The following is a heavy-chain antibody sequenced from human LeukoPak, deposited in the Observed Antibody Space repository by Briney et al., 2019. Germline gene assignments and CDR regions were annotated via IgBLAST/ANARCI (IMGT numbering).Heavy chain of an antibody. Sequence: GGSLRLSCAASGFTFSSYSMNWVRQAPGKGLEGVSYISSSSSTIYYADSVKGRFTISRDNAKNSLYLQMNSLRAEDTALYYCAKGYRKGRWLPLDYWGQGTLVTVSS. CDR1: GFTFSSYS. CDR2: ISSSSSTI. V-gene: IGHV3-48*01. D-gene: IGHD5-24*01. J-gene: IGHJ4*02. CDR3: AKGYRKGRWLPLDY.